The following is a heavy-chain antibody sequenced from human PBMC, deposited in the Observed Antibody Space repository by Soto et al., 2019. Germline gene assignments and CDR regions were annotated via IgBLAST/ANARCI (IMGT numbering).Heavy chain of an antibody. CDR2: ISGSGGST. Sequence: GSLRLSCAASGFTFSSYAMSWVRQAPGKGLEWVSAISGSGGSTYYADSVKGRFTISRDNSKNTLYLQMNSLRAEDTAVYYCAKALYGDYDYYYYGMDVWGQGTTVTVSS. D-gene: IGHD4-17*01. V-gene: IGHV3-23*01. J-gene: IGHJ6*02. CDR1: GFTFSSYA. CDR3: AKALYGDYDYYYYGMDV.